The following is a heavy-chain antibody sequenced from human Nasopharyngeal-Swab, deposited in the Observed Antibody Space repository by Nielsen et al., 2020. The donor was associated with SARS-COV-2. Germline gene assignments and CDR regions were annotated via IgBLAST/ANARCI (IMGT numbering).Heavy chain of an antibody. CDR3: ARGGYYGSGSYQN. CDR2: IYHSGST. CDR1: GGSISSSNW. J-gene: IGHJ4*02. V-gene: IGHV4-4*02. Sequence: SCAVSGGSISSSNWWSWVRQPPGKGLEWIGEIYHSGSTNCNPSLKSRVTISVDKSKNQFSLKLSSVTAADTAVYYCARGGYYGSGSYQNWGQGTLVTVSS. D-gene: IGHD3-10*01.